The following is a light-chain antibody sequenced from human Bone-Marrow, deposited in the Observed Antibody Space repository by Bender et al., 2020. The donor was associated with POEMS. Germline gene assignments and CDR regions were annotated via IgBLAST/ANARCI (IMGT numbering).Light chain of an antibody. J-gene: IGLJ3*02. Sequence: QSALTQPASVSGSPGQSITISCTGINNDIGGYNYVSWYQQHPGKAPKLIIFAVTNRPSGVSNRFSASKSGNSASLTISGLQLDDEADYYCSSYAASTTLEVFGGGTKVTVL. CDR2: AVT. CDR3: SSYAASTTLEV. V-gene: IGLV2-14*03. CDR1: NNDIGGYNY.